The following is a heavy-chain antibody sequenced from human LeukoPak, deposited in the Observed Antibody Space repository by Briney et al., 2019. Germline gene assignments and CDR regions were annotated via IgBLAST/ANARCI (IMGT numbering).Heavy chain of an antibody. J-gene: IGHJ4*02. Sequence: PGGSLRLSCAASGFTFSIYWMGWVRQAPGKGLEWVANIKQDGSEKYYVDSVKGRFTVSRDNAKNSLYLQMNSLRAEDTAVYYCARAYMYYSDSSGYNYWGQGTLVTVSS. CDR1: GFTFSIYW. D-gene: IGHD3-22*01. CDR3: ARAYMYYSDSSGYNY. V-gene: IGHV3-7*01. CDR2: IKQDGSEK.